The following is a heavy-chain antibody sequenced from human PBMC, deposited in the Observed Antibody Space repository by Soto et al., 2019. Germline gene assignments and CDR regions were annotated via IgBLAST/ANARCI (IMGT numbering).Heavy chain of an antibody. CDR1: GFTFSSYS. D-gene: IGHD5-12*01. CDR2: ISSSSSTI. CDR3: ARDEGYDYGYYYGMDV. V-gene: IGHV3-48*01. J-gene: IGHJ6*02. Sequence: EVQLVESGGGLVQPGGSLRLSCAASGFTFSSYSMNWVRQAPGKGLEWVSYISSSSSTIYYADSVKGRFTISRDNAKNSLYLQMSSLRAEDTAVYYCARDEGYDYGYYYGMDVCCQGTTVTVSS.